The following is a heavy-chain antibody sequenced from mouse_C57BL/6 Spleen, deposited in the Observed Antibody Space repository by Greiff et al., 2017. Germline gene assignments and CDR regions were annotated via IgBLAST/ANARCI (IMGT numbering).Heavy chain of an antibody. J-gene: IGHJ2*01. D-gene: IGHD4-1*01. Sequence: QVQLQQSGAELARPGASVKLSCKASGYTFTSYGISWVKQRTGQGLEWIGEIYPRSGNTYYNEKFKGKATLTADKSSSTAYMELRSLPSEDSAVYFCAREGAGTDPFDYWGQGTTLTVSS. CDR1: GYTFTSYG. CDR3: AREGAGTDPFDY. V-gene: IGHV1-81*01. CDR2: IYPRSGNT.